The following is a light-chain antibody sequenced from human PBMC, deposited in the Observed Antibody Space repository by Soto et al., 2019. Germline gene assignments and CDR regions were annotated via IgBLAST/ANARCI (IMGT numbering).Light chain of an antibody. Sequence: EIVMKHSPATLSVSPWERATLSCRASQSVSSNLAWYQQKPGQAPRLLIYGASTRATGIPARFSGSGSGTEFTLTISSLQSEDFAVYYCQQYNNWPPWTFGQGTKVDI. V-gene: IGKV3-15*01. CDR3: QQYNNWPPWT. CDR1: QSVSSN. CDR2: GAS. J-gene: IGKJ1*01.